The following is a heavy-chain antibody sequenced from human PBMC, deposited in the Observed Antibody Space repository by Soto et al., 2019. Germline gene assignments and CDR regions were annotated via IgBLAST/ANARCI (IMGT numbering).Heavy chain of an antibody. V-gene: IGHV1-18*01. Sequence: QVQLVQSGAEVKKPGASVKVSCKAYGYTFSSYGLSWGRQAPGQGLEWMGWISAYSGNTVHTQRFKGRLTMATDTSTGTAYMELRSLRSDDTAVYYCARDFYQSSGYCDYWGQGTLVTVSS. CDR3: ARDFYQSSGYCDY. D-gene: IGHD3-22*01. J-gene: IGHJ4*02. CDR2: ISAYSGNT. CDR1: GYTFSSYG.